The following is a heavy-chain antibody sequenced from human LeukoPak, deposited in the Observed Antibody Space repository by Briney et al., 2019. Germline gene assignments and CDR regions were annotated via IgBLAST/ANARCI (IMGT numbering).Heavy chain of an antibody. CDR3: ARDRRRDLLHAFDI. D-gene: IGHD1-26*01. CDR1: GGTISSYY. Sequence: PSETLSLTCTVSGGTISSYYWSWIRQPPGKGLEWIAYIDYSGSTNYNPSLKSRVTISVGASKNQFSLKLSSVTAADTAVYYCARDRRRDLLHAFDIWGQGTMVTVSS. V-gene: IGHV4-59*01. CDR2: IDYSGST. J-gene: IGHJ3*02.